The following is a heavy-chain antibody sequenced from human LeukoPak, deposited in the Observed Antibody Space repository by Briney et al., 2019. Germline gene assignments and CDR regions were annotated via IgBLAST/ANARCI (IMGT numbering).Heavy chain of an antibody. V-gene: IGHV3-23*01. J-gene: IGHJ5*02. D-gene: IGHD6-19*01. CDR2: ISGSGGNT. CDR1: GFTFSSYA. Sequence: PGGSLRLSCAASGFTFSSYATSWVRRAPGKGLEWVSSISGSGGNTYYAQSVKGRFTISRDNSENTLYLQMDTLRADDTALYFCAKDPYNTAVANTNGWFDPWGQGTLVTVSS. CDR3: AKDPYNTAVANTNGWFDP.